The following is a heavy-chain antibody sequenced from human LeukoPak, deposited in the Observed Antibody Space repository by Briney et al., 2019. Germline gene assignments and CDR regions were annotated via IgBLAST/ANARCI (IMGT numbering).Heavy chain of an antibody. J-gene: IGHJ4*02. CDR3: AKDDSSGFTDY. CDR2: ISWDGGST. Sequence: GRSLRLSCAASGFTFDDYAMHWVRQAPGKGLEWVSLISWDGGSTYYADSVKGRFTISGDNSKNSLHLQMNSLRAEDTALYYCAKDDSSGFTDYWGQGTLVTVSS. CDR1: GFTFDDYA. V-gene: IGHV3-43D*04. D-gene: IGHD3-22*01.